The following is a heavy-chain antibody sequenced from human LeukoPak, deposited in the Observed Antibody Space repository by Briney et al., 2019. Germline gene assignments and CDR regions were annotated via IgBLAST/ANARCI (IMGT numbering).Heavy chain of an antibody. V-gene: IGHV4-34*01. D-gene: IGHD1-26*01. Sequence: SETLSLTCAVYGGSFSGYYWSWIRQPPGKGLEWIGEINHSGSTNYNPSLKSRVTISVDTSKNQFSLKLSSVTAADTAVYYCARVIVGATTYGRQGTLVTVSS. J-gene: IGHJ4*02. CDR1: GGSFSGYY. CDR2: INHSGST. CDR3: ARVIVGATTY.